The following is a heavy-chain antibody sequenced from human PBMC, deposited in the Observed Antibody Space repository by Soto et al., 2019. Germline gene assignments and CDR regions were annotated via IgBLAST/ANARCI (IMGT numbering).Heavy chain of an antibody. D-gene: IGHD3-16*01. CDR3: ARDESLRGDAFDI. CDR2: IWYDGSNK. Sequence: QVQLVESGGGVVQPGRSLRLSCAASGFTFSSYGMHWVRQAPGKGLEWVAVIWYDGSNKYYADSVKGRFTISRDNSKNTLYLQMNSLRAEDTAVYYCARDESLRGDAFDIWGQGTMVTVSS. CDR1: GFTFSSYG. V-gene: IGHV3-33*01. J-gene: IGHJ3*02.